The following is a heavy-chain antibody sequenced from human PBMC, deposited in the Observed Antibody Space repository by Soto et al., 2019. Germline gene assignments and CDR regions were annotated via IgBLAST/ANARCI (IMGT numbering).Heavy chain of an antibody. D-gene: IGHD3-10*01. CDR3: AREEGTLLWFGELLGPGYGMDV. CDR1: GFTFSSYA. CDR2: ISYDGSNK. Sequence: GGSLRLSCAASGFTFSSYAMHWVRQAPGKGLEWVAVISYDGSNKYYADSVKGRFTISRDNSKNTLYLQMNSLRAEDTAVYYCAREEGTLLWFGELLGPGYGMDVWGQGTTVTVSS. J-gene: IGHJ6*02. V-gene: IGHV3-30-3*01.